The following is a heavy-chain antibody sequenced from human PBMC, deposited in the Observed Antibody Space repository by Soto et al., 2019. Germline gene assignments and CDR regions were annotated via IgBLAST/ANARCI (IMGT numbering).Heavy chain of an antibody. J-gene: IGHJ4*02. CDR1: GFTFSSYA. V-gene: IGHV3-64D*08. Sequence: GGSLRLSCSASGFTFSSYAMHWVRQAPGKGLEYVSAISSNGGSTYYADSVKGRFTISRDNSKNTLYLQMSSLRAEDTAVYYCVRDGDSSGYYYTYFDYWGQGTLVTVSS. D-gene: IGHD3-22*01. CDR3: VRDGDSSGYYYTYFDY. CDR2: ISSNGGST.